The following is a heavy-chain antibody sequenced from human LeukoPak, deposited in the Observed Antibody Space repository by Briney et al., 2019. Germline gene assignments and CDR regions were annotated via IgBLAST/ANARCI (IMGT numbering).Heavy chain of an antibody. V-gene: IGHV1-18*01. CDR1: GYTFTSTG. CDR2: VSAYNGNT. Sequence: ASVKVSCKASGYTFTSTGICWVRQAPGQGLEWMGWVSAYNGNTNYAQKFRGRVTMTIDTSTNTAYMELRSLRSDDTAVYFCAREAPRWRNAFDFWGQGTMVTVSS. CDR3: AREAPRWRNAFDF. J-gene: IGHJ3*01. D-gene: IGHD4-23*01.